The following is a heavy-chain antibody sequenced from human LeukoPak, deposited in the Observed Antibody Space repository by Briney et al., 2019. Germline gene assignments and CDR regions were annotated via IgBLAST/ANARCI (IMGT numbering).Heavy chain of an antibody. V-gene: IGHV4-59*01. CDR2: IYYSGST. D-gene: IGHD3-22*01. CDR1: GGSFSSYY. Sequence: SETLSLTCAVYGGSFSSYYWSWIRQPPGKGLEWIGYIYYSGSTNYNPSLKSRVTISVDTSKNQFSLKLSSVTAADTAVYYCARARPAYYYDSSGYYYFDYWGQGTLVTVSS. J-gene: IGHJ4*02. CDR3: ARARPAYYYDSSGYYYFDY.